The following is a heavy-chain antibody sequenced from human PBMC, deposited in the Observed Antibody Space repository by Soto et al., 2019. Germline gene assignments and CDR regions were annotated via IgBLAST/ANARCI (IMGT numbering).Heavy chain of an antibody. V-gene: IGHV4-38-2*02. CDR3: ARDRAYYGSGSYYNNDAFDI. CDR1: GYSISSGYY. CDR2: IYHSGST. D-gene: IGHD3-10*01. Sequence: ETLSLTCAVSGYSISSGYYWGWIRQPPGKGLEWIGSIYHSGSTYYNPSLKSRVTISVDTSKNQFSLKLSSVTAADTAVYYCARDRAYYGSGSYYNNDAFDIWGQGTMVTVSS. J-gene: IGHJ3*02.